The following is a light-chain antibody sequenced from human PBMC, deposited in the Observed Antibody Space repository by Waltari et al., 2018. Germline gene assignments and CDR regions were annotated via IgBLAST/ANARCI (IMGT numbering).Light chain of an antibody. Sequence: SYVVTQLPSVLARHGATATITRLGDSQGTYRVNWYQQKAGQAPVLVIFYDRDRPSGIPDRFSGSNSGNTATLTISRVEAGDEARYYCHVWHPHVDPGVFGTGTEVTVL. CDR1: SQGTYR. CDR3: HVWHPHVDPGV. J-gene: IGLJ1*01. V-gene: IGLV3-21*04. CDR2: YDR.